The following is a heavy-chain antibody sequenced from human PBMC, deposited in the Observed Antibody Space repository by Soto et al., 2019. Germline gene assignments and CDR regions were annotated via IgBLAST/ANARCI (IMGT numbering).Heavy chain of an antibody. J-gene: IGHJ4*02. CDR3: ARESVKIFGVDVFDY. Sequence: GGSLRLSCAVSGFSFSNYEMNWVRQAPGKGLEWISYITSSGSTTYYADSVMGRFTVSRDNAKNSLYLEMSSLRAEDTAIYYCARESVKIFGVDVFDYWGQGALVTVSS. CDR1: GFSFSNYE. CDR2: ITSSGSTT. V-gene: IGHV3-48*03. D-gene: IGHD3-3*01.